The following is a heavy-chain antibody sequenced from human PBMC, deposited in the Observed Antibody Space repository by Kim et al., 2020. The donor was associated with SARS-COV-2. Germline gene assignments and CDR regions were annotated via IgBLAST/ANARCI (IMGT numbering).Heavy chain of an antibody. D-gene: IGHD3-22*01. Sequence: ASVKVSCKASGYTFTSYAMHWVRQAPGQRLEWMGWINAGNGNTKYSQKFQGRVTITRDTSAGRAYMELSSLRSEDTAVYYCSRGTEVPDYDSSGYYRYYYGMDVWGQGTTVTVSS. V-gene: IGHV1-3*01. CDR1: GYTFTSYA. CDR3: SRGTEVPDYDSSGYYRYYYGMDV. CDR2: INAGNGNT. J-gene: IGHJ6*02.